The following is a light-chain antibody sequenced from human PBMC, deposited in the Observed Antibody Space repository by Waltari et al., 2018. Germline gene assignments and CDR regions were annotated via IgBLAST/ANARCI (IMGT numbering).Light chain of an antibody. Sequence: LVLTQSPSASASVGASVKLTCTLSSGHSANAIAWHQQQPEKGPRFLMKVKSDGSHSKGDGIPDRFSGSSSGAERYLSISSLQSEDEAVYYCQTWGAGIRVFGGGTKLTVL. CDR1: SGHSANA. CDR3: QTWGAGIRV. CDR2: VKSDGSH. V-gene: IGLV4-69*01. J-gene: IGLJ3*02.